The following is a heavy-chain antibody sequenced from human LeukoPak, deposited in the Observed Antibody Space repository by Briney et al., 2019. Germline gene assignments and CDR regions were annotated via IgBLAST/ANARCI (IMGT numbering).Heavy chain of an antibody. CDR2: IYYSGST. CDR3: ARGAGGYYYY. CDR1: GGSISSYY. D-gene: IGHD3-22*01. J-gene: IGHJ4*02. Sequence: PSETLSLTCTVSGGSISSYYWSWIRQPPGKGLEWIGYIYYSGSTNYNPSLKSRVTISVDTSKNQFSLKLSSVTAADTAVYYCARGAGGYYYYWGQGTLVTVSS. V-gene: IGHV4-59*01.